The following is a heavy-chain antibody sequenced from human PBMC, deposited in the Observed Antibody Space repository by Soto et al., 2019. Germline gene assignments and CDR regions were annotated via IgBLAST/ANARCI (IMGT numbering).Heavy chain of an antibody. J-gene: IGHJ3*02. V-gene: IGHV1-69*13. CDR1: GGTFSSYA. CDR2: IIPIFGTA. D-gene: IGHD5-12*01. CDR3: ARDIGMATTGAFDI. Sequence: VKVSCKASGGTFSSYAISWVRQAPGQGLEWMGGIIPIFGTANYAQKFQGRVTITADESTSTAYMELSSLRSEDTAVYYCARDIGMATTGAFDIWGQGTMVTVSS.